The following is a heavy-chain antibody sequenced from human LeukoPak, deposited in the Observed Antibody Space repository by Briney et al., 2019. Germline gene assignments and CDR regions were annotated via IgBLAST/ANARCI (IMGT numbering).Heavy chain of an antibody. CDR3: ARLTQLNYADS. V-gene: IGHV5-51*01. CDR2: IYPGDSKT. CDR1: GYSFASYW. D-gene: IGHD1-1*01. Sequence: GESLKISWKGSGYSFASYWIGWVRQMPGKSLELMGIIYPGDSKTRYGPSFQGQVTISADKSLSTAYLQWSSLEASDTAMYYCARLTQLNYADSWGQGTLVTVSS. J-gene: IGHJ4*02.